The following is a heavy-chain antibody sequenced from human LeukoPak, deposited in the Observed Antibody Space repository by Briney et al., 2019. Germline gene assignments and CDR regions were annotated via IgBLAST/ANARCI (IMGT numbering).Heavy chain of an antibody. V-gene: IGHV4-59*01. D-gene: IGHD6-13*01. CDR2: IYYSGTT. CDR3: ARGVYIAAAQYGY. CDR1: GGSLSSYY. J-gene: IGHJ4*02. Sequence: PSETLSLTCTVSGGSLSSYYWSWIRQPPGKGLEWIGHIYYSGTTNYNPSLKSRVTISVDTSKNQFSLKLSSVTAADTAVYYCARGVYIAAAQYGYWGQGTLVTVSS.